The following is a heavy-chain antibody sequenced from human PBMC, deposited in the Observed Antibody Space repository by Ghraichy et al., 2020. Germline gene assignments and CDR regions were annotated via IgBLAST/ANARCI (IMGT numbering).Heavy chain of an antibody. Sequence: GGSLRLSCAASGFRFDDYGMSWVRQAPGKGLEWVSAINWNGDSLGYADSVKGRFTISRDSGENSLYLQMNSLTAEDTASYYCARNYGSGSYTYFTSWGQGTLVPVAS. J-gene: IGHJ5*02. CDR2: INWNGDSL. D-gene: IGHD3-10*01. CDR3: ARNYGSGSYTYFTS. V-gene: IGHV3-20*04. CDR1: GFRFDDYG.